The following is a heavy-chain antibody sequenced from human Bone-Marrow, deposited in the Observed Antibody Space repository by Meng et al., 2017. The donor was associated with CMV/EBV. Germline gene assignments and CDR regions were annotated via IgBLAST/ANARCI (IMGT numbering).Heavy chain of an antibody. D-gene: IGHD2-2*01. Sequence: GESLKISCKGSGYSFTSYWIGWVRQMPGKGLEWMGIMYPGDSETRYSPSFQGQVTISADNSISTAYVQWSSKKASDTAMYYCARLAGVVPAAIWFDPWGQGTLVTVSS. CDR3: ARLAGVVPAAIWFDP. J-gene: IGHJ5*02. CDR2: MYPGDSET. V-gene: IGHV5-51*01. CDR1: GYSFTSYW.